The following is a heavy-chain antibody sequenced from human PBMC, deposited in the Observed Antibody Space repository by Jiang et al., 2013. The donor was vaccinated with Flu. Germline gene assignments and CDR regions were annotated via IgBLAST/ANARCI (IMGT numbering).Heavy chain of an antibody. D-gene: IGHD2-15*01. CDR3: AKDRGYCSGGSCYTGGYYYYYGMDV. Sequence: VQLLESGGGLVQPGGSLRLSCAASGFTFSSYAMSWVRQAPGKGLEWVSAISGSGGSTYYADSVKGRFTISRDNSKNTLYLQMNSLRAEDTAVYYCAKDRGYCSGGSCYTGGYYYYYGMDVWGQGTTGHRLL. CDR2: ISGSGGST. V-gene: IGHV3-23*01. CDR1: GFTFSSYA. J-gene: IGHJ6*02.